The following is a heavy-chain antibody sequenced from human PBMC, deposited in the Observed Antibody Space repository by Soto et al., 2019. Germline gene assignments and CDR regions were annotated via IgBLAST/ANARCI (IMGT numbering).Heavy chain of an antibody. Sequence: ASVKVSCKASGFTFTSSAMHWLRQARGQRLEWIGWVVVGSGNTNYAQKFQERVTITRDMSTSTAYMELSSLRSEDTAVYYCAAPRPNRYYYYYMDVWGKGTTVTVSS. CDR1: GFTFTSSA. CDR2: VVVGSGNT. J-gene: IGHJ6*03. CDR3: AAPRPNRYYYYYMDV. V-gene: IGHV1-58*02.